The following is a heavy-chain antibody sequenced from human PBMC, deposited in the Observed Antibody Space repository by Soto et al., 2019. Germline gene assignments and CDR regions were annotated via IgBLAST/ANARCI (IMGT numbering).Heavy chain of an antibody. D-gene: IGHD3-10*01. CDR2: MNPGSGDT. J-gene: IGHJ5*02. Sequence: ASVKVSCKASGYSFTKNDVSWVRQATGQGLEWMGWMNPGSGDTGYAQKFQGRVTMTRDISIATAYMELSSLRSDDTAIYYCARMAMFGSLNWFDPWGQGTLVTVSS. V-gene: IGHV1-8*01. CDR1: GYSFTKND. CDR3: ARMAMFGSLNWFDP.